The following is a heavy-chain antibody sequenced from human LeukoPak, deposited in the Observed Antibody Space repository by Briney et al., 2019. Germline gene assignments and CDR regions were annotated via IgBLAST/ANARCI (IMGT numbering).Heavy chain of an antibody. Sequence: ASVKVSCKASGYTFTSYGISWVRQAPGRGLEWMGWISAYNGNTNYAQKLQGRVAMSTDTSTSTAYMELRSLRSDDTAVYYCARGPDSSGYLYLYYYMDVWGKGTTVTISS. CDR1: GYTFTSYG. CDR2: ISAYNGNT. D-gene: IGHD3-22*01. CDR3: ARGPDSSGYLYLYYYMDV. V-gene: IGHV1-18*01. J-gene: IGHJ6*03.